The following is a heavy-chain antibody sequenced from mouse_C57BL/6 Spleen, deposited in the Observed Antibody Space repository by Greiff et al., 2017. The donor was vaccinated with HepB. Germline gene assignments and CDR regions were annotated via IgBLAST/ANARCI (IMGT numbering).Heavy chain of an antibody. D-gene: IGHD4-1*01. CDR1: GYTFTDYN. J-gene: IGHJ1*03. CDR3: AKERGNWDGYFDV. V-gene: IGHV1-22*01. Sequence: EVKLLESGPELVKPGASVKMSCKASGYTFTDYNMHWVKQSHGKSLEWIGYINPNNGGTSYNQKFKGKATLTVNKSSSTAYMELRSLTSEDSAVYYCAKERGNWDGYFDVWGTGTTVTVSS. CDR2: INPNNGGT.